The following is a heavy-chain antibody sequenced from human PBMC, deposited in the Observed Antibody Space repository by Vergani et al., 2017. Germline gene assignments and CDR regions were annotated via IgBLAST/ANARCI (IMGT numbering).Heavy chain of an antibody. CDR2: ISSSSSYI. J-gene: IGHJ6*02. Sequence: EVQLVESGGGLVKPGGSLRLSCAASGFPFSSYSMNWVRQAPGKGLEWVSSISSSSSYIYYADSVKGRFTISRDNAKNSLYLQMNSLRAEDTAVYYCAREGKAEVAAGDYYYYYYGMDVWGQGTTVTVSS. CDR1: GFPFSSYS. CDR3: AREGKAEVAAGDYYYYYYGMDV. D-gene: IGHD6-13*01. V-gene: IGHV3-21*01.